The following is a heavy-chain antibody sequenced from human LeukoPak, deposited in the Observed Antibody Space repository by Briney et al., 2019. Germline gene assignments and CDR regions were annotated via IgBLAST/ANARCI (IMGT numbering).Heavy chain of an antibody. V-gene: IGHV4-59*01. CDR1: GCSISSYY. CDR3: AKDGGSSSWGFYYYYYMDV. Sequence: SETLSLTCTVSGCSISSYYWSWIRQPPGKGLEWIGYIYYSGSTNYNPSLKSRVTISVDTSKNQFSLKLSYVTAADTAVYYCAKDGGSSSWGFYYYYYMDVWGKGTTVTVSS. CDR2: IYYSGST. D-gene: IGHD6-6*01. J-gene: IGHJ6*03.